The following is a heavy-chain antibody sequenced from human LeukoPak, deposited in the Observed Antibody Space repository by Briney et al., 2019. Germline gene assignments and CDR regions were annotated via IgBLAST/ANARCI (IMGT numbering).Heavy chain of an antibody. CDR2: ISAYNGNT. CDR3: ARGSPYYYDSSGLLYYFDY. J-gene: IGHJ4*02. Sequence: GASVTVSFKASVYTFTIYGISWVRQARGQGLEWMGWISAYNGNTNYAQKLQGRVTMTTDTSTSTAYMELRSLRSGDTAVYYCARGSPYYYDSSGLLYYFDYWGQGTLVTVSS. D-gene: IGHD3-22*01. CDR1: VYTFTIYG. V-gene: IGHV1-18*01.